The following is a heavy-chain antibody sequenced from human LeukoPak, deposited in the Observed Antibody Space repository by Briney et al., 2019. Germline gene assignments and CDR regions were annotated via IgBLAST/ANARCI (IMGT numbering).Heavy chain of an antibody. D-gene: IGHD4-17*01. J-gene: IGHJ3*01. CDR2: IYHSGST. Sequence: PSGTLSLTCAVSGGSISSSNWWSWVRQPPGEGLEWIGEIYHSGSTNYNPSLKSRVTISVDTSRNQFSLKLYSVTAADTAVYYCARGDYGAFDFWGQGTMVTVSS. CDR1: GGSISSSNW. CDR3: ARGDYGAFDF. V-gene: IGHV4-4*02.